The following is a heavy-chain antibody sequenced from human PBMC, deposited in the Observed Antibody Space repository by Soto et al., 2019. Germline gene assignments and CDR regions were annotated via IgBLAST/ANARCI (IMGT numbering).Heavy chain of an antibody. D-gene: IGHD2-8*01. J-gene: IGHJ3*01. CDR1: GFTFSTYA. CDR3: AKDLQGVSAFDF. CDR2: IGGSGGST. V-gene: IGHV3-23*01. Sequence: EVQLLESGGGLVQPGGSLRLSCAASGFTFSTYAMSWVRQAPGKGLEWVSAIGGSGGSTDYADSAKGRFTISRDNSRNTLYLQMNILTVEDTAVYYCAKDLQGVSAFDFWGQGTLVTVSS.